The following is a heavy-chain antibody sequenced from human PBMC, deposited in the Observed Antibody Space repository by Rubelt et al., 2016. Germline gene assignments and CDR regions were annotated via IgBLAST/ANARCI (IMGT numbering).Heavy chain of an antibody. CDR1: GGSISSYY. J-gene: IGHJ4*02. CDR2: IYYSGST. Sequence: QVQLQESGPGLVKPSETLSLTCTVSGGSISSYYWSWIRQPPGKGLEWIGYIYYSGSTNYNPSLKSRVTISVDTSKNQFSLKLSSVTAADTAVYYCARDSRGYDFWSSWGQGTLVTVSS. V-gene: IGHV4-59*12. D-gene: IGHD3-3*01. CDR3: ARDSRGYDFWSS.